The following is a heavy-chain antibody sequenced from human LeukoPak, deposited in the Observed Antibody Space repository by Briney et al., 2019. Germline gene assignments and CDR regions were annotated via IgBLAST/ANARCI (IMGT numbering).Heavy chain of an antibody. J-gene: IGHJ4*02. D-gene: IGHD3-9*01. CDR2: ISNSADST. CDR3: AKVRASDHDVLTPFDF. Sequence: GGSLRLSCAASGFTFNNYAMSWVRQAPGKGLEWVSSISNSADSTYYADSVKGQFTISRDNSKNTLYLQMNSLRVDDTAVYYCAKVRASDHDVLTPFDFWGQGTLVTVSS. V-gene: IGHV3-23*01. CDR1: GFTFNNYA.